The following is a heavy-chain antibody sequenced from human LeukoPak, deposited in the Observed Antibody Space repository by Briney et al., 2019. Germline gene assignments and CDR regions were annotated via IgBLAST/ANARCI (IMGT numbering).Heavy chain of an antibody. CDR1: GGSISSYY. D-gene: IGHD2-15*01. CDR3: ATARISHCSGGSCYPTHFDY. Sequence: SETLSLTCTVSGGSISSYYWSWIRQPPGKGLEWIGYIYYGGSTNYNPSLKSRVTISVDTSKNQFSLKLSSVTAADTAVYYCATARISHCSGGSCYPTHFDYWGQGTLVTVSS. V-gene: IGHV4-59*08. J-gene: IGHJ4*02. CDR2: IYYGGST.